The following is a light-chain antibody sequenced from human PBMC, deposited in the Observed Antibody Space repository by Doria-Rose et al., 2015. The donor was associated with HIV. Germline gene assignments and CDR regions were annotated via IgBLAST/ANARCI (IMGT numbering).Light chain of an antibody. J-gene: IGKJ3*01. CDR3: QQRDNWPPEFT. CDR2: DTS. V-gene: IGKV3-11*01. Sequence: ATLSLSPGERATLSCRASQSVGSYLAWYQQRPGQTPRLLIYDTSNRATGVPARFSGSGSGTDFTLTISSLEPEDFALYYCQQRDNWPPEFTFGPGTKVDI. CDR1: QSVGSY.